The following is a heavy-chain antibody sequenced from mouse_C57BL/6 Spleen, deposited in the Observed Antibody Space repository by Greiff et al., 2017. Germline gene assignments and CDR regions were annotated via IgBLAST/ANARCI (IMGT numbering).Heavy chain of an antibody. CDR3: ARSNSNYAWFAY. D-gene: IGHD2-5*01. J-gene: IGHJ3*01. CDR2: IDPSDSYT. CDR1: GYTFTSYW. V-gene: IGHV1-50*01. Sequence: QVQLQQPGAELVKPGASVKLSCKASGYTFTSYWMQWVKQRPGQGLEWIGEIDPSDSYTNYNQKFKGKATLTVDTSSSPAYMQLSSLTSEDSAVYYCARSNSNYAWFAYWGQGTLVTVSA.